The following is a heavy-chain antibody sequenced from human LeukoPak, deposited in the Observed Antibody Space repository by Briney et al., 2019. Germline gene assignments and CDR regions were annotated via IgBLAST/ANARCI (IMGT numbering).Heavy chain of an antibody. CDR2: ISGSGGST. Sequence: PGGSLRLSCADSGFTFSGYAMRWVRQAPGKGLEWVSAISGSGGSTYYADSVKGRFTISRDNSKNTLYLQMNSLRAEDTAVYYCAKDLVFVVVVAATAWDYWGQGTLVTVSS. CDR1: GFTFSGYA. D-gene: IGHD2-15*01. V-gene: IGHV3-23*01. J-gene: IGHJ4*02. CDR3: AKDLVFVVVVAATAWDY.